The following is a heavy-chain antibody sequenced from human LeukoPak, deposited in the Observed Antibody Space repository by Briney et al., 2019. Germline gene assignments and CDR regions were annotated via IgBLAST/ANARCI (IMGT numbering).Heavy chain of an antibody. V-gene: IGHV3-30-3*01. D-gene: IGHD3-10*01. J-gene: IGHJ4*02. CDR1: GFTFSSYA. CDR3: ARDRLRYFDY. CDR2: ISYDGSNK. Sequence: PGRSLRLSCAASGFTFSSYAMHGVRQAPGKGLEWVAVISYDGSNKYYADSVKGRFTISRDNSKNTLYLQVNSLRAEDTAVYYCARDRLRYFDYWGEGTLVTVSS.